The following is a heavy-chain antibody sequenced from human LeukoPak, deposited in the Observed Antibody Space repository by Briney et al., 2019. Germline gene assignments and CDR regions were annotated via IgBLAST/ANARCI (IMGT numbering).Heavy chain of an antibody. CDR1: GGSFSGYY. Sequence: PSETLSLTCAVYGGSFSGYYWSWIRQPPGKGLEWIGEINHSGSTNYNPSLKSRVTISVDTSKNQFSLKLSSVTAADTAVYYCARDTQWGFDYWGQGTLVTVSS. V-gene: IGHV4-34*01. CDR3: ARDTQWGFDY. J-gene: IGHJ4*02. D-gene: IGHD1-26*01. CDR2: INHSGST.